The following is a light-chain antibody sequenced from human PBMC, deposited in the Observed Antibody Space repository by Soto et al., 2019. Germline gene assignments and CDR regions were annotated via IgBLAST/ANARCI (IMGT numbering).Light chain of an antibody. CDR1: SRDVGAYDY. CDR3: ASHTTTNARV. Sequence: QSVLTQPASVSGSPGQSIAISCTGTSRDVGAYDYVSWYQQHPDRAPRLVIYEVSNRPSGVSNRFSGSKSVNTATLTISGLQAEDEADYYCASHTTTNARVFGTGTKVTVL. CDR2: EVS. V-gene: IGLV2-14*03. J-gene: IGLJ1*01.